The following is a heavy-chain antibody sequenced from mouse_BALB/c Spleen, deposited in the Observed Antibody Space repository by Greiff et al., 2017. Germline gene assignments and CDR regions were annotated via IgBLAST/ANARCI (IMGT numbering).Heavy chain of an antibody. CDR3: ARRNYGSRGNYAMDY. D-gene: IGHD1-1*01. CDR1: GFNIKDYY. V-gene: IGHV14-1*02. CDR2: FDPENGNT. Sequence: VQLQQSGAELVRPGALVKLSCKASGFNIKDYYMHWVKQRPEQGLEWIGWFDPENGNTIYDPKFQGKASITADTSSNTAYLQLSSLTSEDTAVYYCARRNYGSRGNYAMDYWGQGTSVTVSS. J-gene: IGHJ4*01.